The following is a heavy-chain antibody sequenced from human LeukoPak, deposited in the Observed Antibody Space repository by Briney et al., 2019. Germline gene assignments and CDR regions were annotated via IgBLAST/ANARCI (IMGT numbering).Heavy chain of an antibody. CDR1: GGSFIGYD. Sequence: SETLSLTCAVYGGSFIGYDWTWIRQPPGKGLEWIGEINHSGGTNYNPSLKSRVTISVDTSRNQFSLKLSSVTAADTAVYYCASLARGGNWFDPWGQGTLVTVSS. J-gene: IGHJ5*02. D-gene: IGHD6-6*01. V-gene: IGHV4-34*01. CDR3: ASLARGGNWFDP. CDR2: INHSGGT.